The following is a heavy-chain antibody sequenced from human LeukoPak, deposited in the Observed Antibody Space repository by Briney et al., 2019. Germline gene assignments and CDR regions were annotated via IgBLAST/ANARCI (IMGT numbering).Heavy chain of an antibody. CDR1: GFTFSSYE. CDR3: ARDPAGYCSGGSCFDY. V-gene: IGHV3-48*03. Sequence: GGSLRLSCAASGFTFSSYEMNWVRRAPGKGLEWVSYISSSGSTIYYADSVKGRFTISRDNAKNSLYLQTNSLRAEDTAVYYCARDPAGYCSGGSCFDYWGQGTLVTVSS. D-gene: IGHD2-15*01. J-gene: IGHJ4*02. CDR2: ISSSGSTI.